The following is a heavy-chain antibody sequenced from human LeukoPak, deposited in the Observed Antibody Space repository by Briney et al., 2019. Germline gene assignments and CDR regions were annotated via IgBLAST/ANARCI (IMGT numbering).Heavy chain of an antibody. J-gene: IGHJ6*04. V-gene: IGHV3-23*01. CDR2: VRGSGGST. Sequence: PGRSLRLSCAVSGFTFSSYAMSWVRQAPGKGLEWVSAVRGSGGSTYYADSGKGRLTISRDKPKNTLYLQMNSLRAEDTAVYYRAKVGGSDVWGKGATVTVSS. CDR1: GFTFSSYA. CDR3: AKVGGSDV.